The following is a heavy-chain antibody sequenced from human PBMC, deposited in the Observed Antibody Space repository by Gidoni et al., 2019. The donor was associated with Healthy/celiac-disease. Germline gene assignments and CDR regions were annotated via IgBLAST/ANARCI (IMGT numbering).Heavy chain of an antibody. CDR3: ARVKQLVVDY. Sequence: QLQLQESGPGLVKPSETLSLTCTVSGGSISSSSYYWGWIRQPPGKGLEWIGSSYYSGSTYYNPSLKSRVTISVDTSKNQFSLKLSSVTAADTAVYYCARVKQLVVDYWGQGTLVTVSS. CDR1: GGSISSSSYY. D-gene: IGHD6-6*01. J-gene: IGHJ4*02. V-gene: IGHV4-39*07. CDR2: SYYSGST.